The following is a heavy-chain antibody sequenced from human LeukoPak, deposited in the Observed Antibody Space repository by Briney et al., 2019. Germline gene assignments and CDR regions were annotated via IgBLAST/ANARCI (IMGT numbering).Heavy chain of an antibody. V-gene: IGHV3-30-3*01. CDR1: GFTFSSYA. J-gene: IGHJ4*02. CDR3: ARDQLNSGSFDY. CDR2: ISYDGSNK. D-gene: IGHD1-26*01. Sequence: GGSLRLSCAASGFTFSSYAMHWVRQAPGKGLEWVAVISYDGSNKYYADSVKGRFTISRDNSKNTLYLQMNSLRAEDTAVYYCARDQLNSGSFDYWGQGTLVTVSS.